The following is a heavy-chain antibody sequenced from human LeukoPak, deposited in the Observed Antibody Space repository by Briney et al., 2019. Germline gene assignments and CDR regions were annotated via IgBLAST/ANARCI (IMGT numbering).Heavy chain of an antibody. CDR1: GFTFSNYA. J-gene: IGHJ3*02. D-gene: IGHD3-10*01. Sequence: PGGSLRLSCAASGFTFSNYALHWVRQAPGKGLEWVAVISYDGGTKYYADSVKGRFTISRENSKNTLYLQMNSLRDEDTAVYYCARDRSGRDYGSGSYLVADAFDIWGQGTMVTVSS. CDR3: ARDRSGRDYGSGSYLVADAFDI. V-gene: IGHV3-30*01. CDR2: ISYDGGTK.